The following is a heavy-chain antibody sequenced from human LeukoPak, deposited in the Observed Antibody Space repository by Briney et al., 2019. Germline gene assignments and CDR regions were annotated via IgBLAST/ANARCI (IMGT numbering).Heavy chain of an antibody. CDR3: ARSRVVTPDAFDI. CDR1: GGSISSSSYY. Sequence: SETLSLTCTVSGGSISSSSYYWGWIRQPPGKGLEWIGYIYYSGSTNYNPSLKSRVTISVDTSKNQFSLKLSSVTAADTAVYYCARSRVVTPDAFDIWGQGTMVTVSS. CDR2: IYYSGST. V-gene: IGHV4-61*05. J-gene: IGHJ3*02. D-gene: IGHD2-21*02.